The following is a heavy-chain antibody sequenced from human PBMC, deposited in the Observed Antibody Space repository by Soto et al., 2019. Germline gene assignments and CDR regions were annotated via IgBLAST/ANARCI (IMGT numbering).Heavy chain of an antibody. D-gene: IGHD3-3*01. Sequence: PSETLSLPCTCSGGSISSYYWTWIRQPAGKGLEWIGRVYSSGGTYYNPSLKSRVTISLDTSKNQFSLRLLSVPDADSAVDYCARVQRFSDWFDPWGQGTLVTVSS. CDR3: ARVQRFSDWFDP. CDR1: GGSISSYY. J-gene: IGHJ5*02. V-gene: IGHV4-4*07. CDR2: VYSSGGT.